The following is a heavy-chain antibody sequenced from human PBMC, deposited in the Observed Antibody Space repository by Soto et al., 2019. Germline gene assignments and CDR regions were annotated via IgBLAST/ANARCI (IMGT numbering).Heavy chain of an antibody. J-gene: IGHJ5*02. CDR3: ASGLCITTNSDAWFYT. Sequence: GESLKITGTGSGCAVTRYCIAWVRQMPGKDLEWMGIIYPGDSDTRYSPSFQGQVTISADKSITTAYLQWSSLKASDTAMYYCASGLCITTNSDAWFYTWAQGTPLTLAS. V-gene: IGHV5-51*01. D-gene: IGHD3-10*01. CDR1: GCAVTRYC. CDR2: IYPGDSDT.